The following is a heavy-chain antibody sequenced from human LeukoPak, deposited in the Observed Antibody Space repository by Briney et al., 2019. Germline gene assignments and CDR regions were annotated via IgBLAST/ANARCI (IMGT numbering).Heavy chain of an antibody. Sequence: GRCLRLSYAACVYHIGPYAMYWVREGSRRGLEWVAVIKANGSGTIYSNAVTGRFTTPRDNSKNSLYLQMSSLTSDDTALYYCATWAFYHNLDVWGQGTTVAVSS. CDR1: VYHIGPYA. CDR2: IKANGSGT. CDR3: ATWAFYHNLDV. V-gene: IGHV3-43*02. J-gene: IGHJ6*02. D-gene: IGHD2/OR15-2a*01.